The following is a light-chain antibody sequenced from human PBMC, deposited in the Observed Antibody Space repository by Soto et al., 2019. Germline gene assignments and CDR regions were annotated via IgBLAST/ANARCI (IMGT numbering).Light chain of an antibody. CDR3: QSYHSSLSGWV. CDR2: GNS. J-gene: IGLJ3*02. CDR1: SSNIGAGYD. Sequence: QSVLTQPPSVSGAPGQRVTISCTGSSSNIGAGYDVHWYQQLPGTAPKLLIYGNSNRPSGVPDQFSGSKSGTSASLAITGLQAEDEADYYCQSYHSSLSGWVFGGGTKLTVL. V-gene: IGLV1-40*01.